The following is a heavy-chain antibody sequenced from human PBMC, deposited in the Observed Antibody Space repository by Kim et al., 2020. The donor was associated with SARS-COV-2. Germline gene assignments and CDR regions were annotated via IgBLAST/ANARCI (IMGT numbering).Heavy chain of an antibody. V-gene: IGHV1-69*01. Sequence: AQKFQGGDTITADESTSTAYMELSSLRSEDTAVYYCATQRIAARPENLDYWGQGTLVTVSS. CDR3: ATQRIAARPENLDY. J-gene: IGHJ4*02. D-gene: IGHD6-6*01.